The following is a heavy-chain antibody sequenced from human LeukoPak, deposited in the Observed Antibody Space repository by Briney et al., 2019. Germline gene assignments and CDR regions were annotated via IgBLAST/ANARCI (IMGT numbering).Heavy chain of an antibody. D-gene: IGHD1-26*01. V-gene: IGHV3-30-3*01. J-gene: IGHJ4*02. CDR3: ATSPWELYSDY. CDR2: ISYDGSNK. CDR1: GFTFSSYA. Sequence: GGSLRLSCAASGFTFSSYAMHWVRQAPGKGLEWVAVISYDGSNKYYADSVKGRFTISRDNSKNTLYLQMNSLRAEDTAVYYCATSPWELYSDYWGQGTLVTVSS.